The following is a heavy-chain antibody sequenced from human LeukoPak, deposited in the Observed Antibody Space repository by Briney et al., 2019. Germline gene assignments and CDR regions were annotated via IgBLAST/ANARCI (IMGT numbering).Heavy chain of an antibody. Sequence: GESLRLSCAASGFTVNRNIMSWVAQSPGKGLEWVSVVYTDGRTFYADSVKGRFTISRDDSKNTVFLQMNSLRAEDTAIYFCTRGSPTVSAGYNWRPGTVVTVSS. V-gene: IGHV3-53*01. D-gene: IGHD1-1*01. CDR3: TRGSPTVSAGYN. CDR1: GFTVNRNI. CDR2: VYTDGRT. J-gene: IGHJ4*02.